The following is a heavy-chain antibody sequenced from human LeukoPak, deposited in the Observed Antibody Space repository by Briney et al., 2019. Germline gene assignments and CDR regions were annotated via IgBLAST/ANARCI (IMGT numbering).Heavy chain of an antibody. V-gene: IGHV3-74*01. J-gene: IGHJ4*02. CDR2: INSDGRST. CDR3: VRGADTGYSSDS. D-gene: IGHD3-9*01. Sequence: PGGSLRLSCVASGFTCSRYWMHWVRQAPGKGLVWVSRINSDGRSTNYADSVKGRFSISRDNAENTLYLQMNSLRVEDTAVYYCVRGADTGYSSDSWGQGTLVTVSS. CDR1: GFTCSRYW.